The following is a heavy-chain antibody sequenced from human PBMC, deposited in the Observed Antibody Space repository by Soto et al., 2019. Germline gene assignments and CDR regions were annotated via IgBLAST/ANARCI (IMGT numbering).Heavy chain of an antibody. D-gene: IGHD4-17*01. CDR3: ARDNDDGDYGGYYYYCGMDV. J-gene: IGHJ6*02. Sequence: QVQLVQSGAEVKKPGSSVKVSCKASGGTFSSYAISWVRQAPGQGLEWMGGIIPIFGTANYAQKFQGRVTMTADEATSTADMELSSRRSEDTAVDYCARDNDDGDYGGYYYYCGMDVWGQGTTVTVSS. V-gene: IGHV1-69*01. CDR1: GGTFSSYA. CDR2: IIPIFGTA.